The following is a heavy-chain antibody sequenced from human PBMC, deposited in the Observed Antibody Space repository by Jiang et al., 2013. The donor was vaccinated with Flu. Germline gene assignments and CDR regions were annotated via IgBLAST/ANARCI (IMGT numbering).Heavy chain of an antibody. CDR3: TRGAPDLDY. J-gene: IGHJ4*02. V-gene: IGHV6-1*01. CDR1: GDSVSSNSAS. Sequence: SQTLSLTCAISGDSVSSNSASWNWIRQSPPRGLESAGEGHTTGSKWHNDYALSVKSRITIKPDTSKNQFSLQLNSVTPEDTAVYYCTRGAPDLDYWGQGTLVTVSS. CDR2: HTTGSKWHN.